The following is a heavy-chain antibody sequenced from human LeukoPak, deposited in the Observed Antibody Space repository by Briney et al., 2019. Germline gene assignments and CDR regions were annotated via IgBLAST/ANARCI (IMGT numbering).Heavy chain of an antibody. CDR2: MTSDTRTI. V-gene: IGHV3-48*02. CDR1: GFTFSIYS. J-gene: IGHJ4*02. CDR3: ARSVEGNFDY. Sequence: GGSLRLSCAASGFTFSIYSMNWVRQAPGKGLEWVSYMTSDTRTIHYADSVKGRFTISRDNAKNSLYLHMNSLRDEDTAVYYCARSVEGNFDYWGQGTLVTVSS.